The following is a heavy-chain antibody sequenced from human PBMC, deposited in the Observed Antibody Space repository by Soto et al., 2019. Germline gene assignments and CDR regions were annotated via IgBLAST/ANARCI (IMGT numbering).Heavy chain of an antibody. CDR3: AREVKEYCSGGSCYFGNWFDP. J-gene: IGHJ5*02. Sequence: PGGSLRLSCAASGFTFSSYSMNWVRQAPGKGLEWVSSISSSSSYIYYADSVKGRFTISRDNAKNSLYLQMNSLRAEDTAVYYCAREVKEYCSGGSCYFGNWFDPWGQGTLLTVSS. CDR1: GFTFSSYS. V-gene: IGHV3-21*01. D-gene: IGHD2-15*01. CDR2: ISSSSSYI.